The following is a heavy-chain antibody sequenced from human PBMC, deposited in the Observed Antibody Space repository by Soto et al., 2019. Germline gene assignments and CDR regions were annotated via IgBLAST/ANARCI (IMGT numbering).Heavy chain of an antibody. CDR3: TREGNAPYYYYGMDV. Sequence: ASVNVSCKASGYTFTSYAMHWVRQAPGQRLEWMGWINAGNGNTKYSQKFQGRVTMTADTSTSTAYMELRSLRSDDTAVYYCTREGNAPYYYYGMDVWGQGTTVTVSS. V-gene: IGHV1-3*01. J-gene: IGHJ6*02. CDR1: GYTFTSYA. CDR2: INAGNGNT. D-gene: IGHD3-10*01.